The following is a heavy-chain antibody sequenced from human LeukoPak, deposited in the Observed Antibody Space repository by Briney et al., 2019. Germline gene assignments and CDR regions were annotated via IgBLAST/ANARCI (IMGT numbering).Heavy chain of an antibody. V-gene: IGHV3-23*01. CDR1: GFTFSNAR. CDR2: ISGSGAST. D-gene: IGHD2-2*01. Sequence: GGSLRLSCEASGFTFSNARMSWVRQAPGKGLEWVSAISGSGASTYYADSVKGRFTISRDNSKNTLYLQMNSLRAEDTAIYYCAKAALRYQLLSSLDYWGQGTLVTVSS. CDR3: AKAALRYQLLSSLDY. J-gene: IGHJ4*02.